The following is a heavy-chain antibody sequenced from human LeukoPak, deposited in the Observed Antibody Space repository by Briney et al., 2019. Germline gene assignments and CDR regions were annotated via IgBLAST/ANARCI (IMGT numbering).Heavy chain of an antibody. Sequence: GGSLRLSCAASGFTFSSYSMNWARQAPGRGLEWVSAISGSGGSTYYADSVKGRFTISRDNSKNTLYLQMNSLRAEDTAVYYCAKAPKTYDSSRRYYYGMDVWGQGTTVTVSS. V-gene: IGHV3-23*01. J-gene: IGHJ6*02. CDR3: AKAPKTYDSSRRYYYGMDV. CDR2: ISGSGGST. CDR1: GFTFSSYS. D-gene: IGHD3-22*01.